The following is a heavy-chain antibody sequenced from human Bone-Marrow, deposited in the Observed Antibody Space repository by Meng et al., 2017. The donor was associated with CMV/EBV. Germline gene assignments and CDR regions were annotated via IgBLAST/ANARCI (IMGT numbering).Heavy chain of an antibody. V-gene: IGHV3-30*04. CDR3: AKMYCSSTSCVGNWFDP. J-gene: IGHJ5*02. CDR1: GFTFSSYA. Sequence: GESLKISCAASGFTFSSYAMHWVRQAPGKGLEWVAVISYDGSNKYYADSVKGRFTISRDNSKNTLYLQMNSLRAEDTAVYYCAKMYCSSTSCVGNWFDPWGQGTRVTVSS. D-gene: IGHD2-2*01. CDR2: ISYDGSNK.